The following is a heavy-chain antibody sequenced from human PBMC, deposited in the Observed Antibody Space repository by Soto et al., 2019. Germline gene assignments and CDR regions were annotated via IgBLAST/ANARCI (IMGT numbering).Heavy chain of an antibody. Sequence: QLQLQESGPGLVKPSETLSLTCTVSGGSISSYYWGWIRRPPGKGLEWIGSIYYSGSTYYNPSLKSRVTISVDTSKTHFSLQLSSVTAADTAVYYCARRWGYSFDYCGQGTLVTVSS. V-gene: IGHV4-39*02. CDR1: GGSISSYY. D-gene: IGHD7-27*01. J-gene: IGHJ4*02. CDR2: IYYSGST. CDR3: ARRWGYSFDY.